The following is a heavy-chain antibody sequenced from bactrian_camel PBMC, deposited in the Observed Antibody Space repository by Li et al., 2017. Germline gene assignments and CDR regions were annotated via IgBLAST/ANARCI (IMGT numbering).Heavy chain of an antibody. J-gene: IGHJ4*01. Sequence: HVQLVESGGGSVQAGGSLRLSCVASGYTDNDRCMGWYRQAPGNECELVASINSAGTTYYVDSVKGRFTISRDNAKNMLYLQMNSLKSEDTALYFCATSVGGGTPTNWGQGTQVTVS. D-gene: IGHD6*01. CDR1: GYTDNDRC. CDR2: INSAGTT. CDR3: ATSVGGGTPTN. V-gene: IGHV3S53*01.